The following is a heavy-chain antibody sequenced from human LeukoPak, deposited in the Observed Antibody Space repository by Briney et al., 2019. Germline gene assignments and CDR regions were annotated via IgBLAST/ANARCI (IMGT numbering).Heavy chain of an antibody. Sequence: GGSLRLSCAXSGSTFSDYWMSWVRQAPGKGLEWVANIKEDGSEKYYGNSVKGRFTISRDNAKNSLYLQMNSLRAEDTAVYYCASGRFGGLVYWGQGTLVTVSS. CDR1: GSTFSDYW. J-gene: IGHJ4*02. D-gene: IGHD3-10*01. CDR2: IKEDGSEK. CDR3: ASGRFGGLVY. V-gene: IGHV3-7*01.